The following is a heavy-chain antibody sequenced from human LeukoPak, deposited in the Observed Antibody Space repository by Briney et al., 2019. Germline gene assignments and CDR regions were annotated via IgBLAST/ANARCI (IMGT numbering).Heavy chain of an antibody. D-gene: IGHD2-8*01. Sequence: GGSLRLSCAASGFTFSSYAMSWVRQAPGKGLEWVSGISGSGGNTYYADSVKGRFTISRDNSKNTLYLQMNGLRAEDTAVYYCAKDFGYCINGVCYGTPFDYWGQGTLVTVSS. CDR3: AKDFGYCINGVCYGTPFDY. V-gene: IGHV3-23*01. J-gene: IGHJ4*02. CDR1: GFTFSSYA. CDR2: ISGSGGNT.